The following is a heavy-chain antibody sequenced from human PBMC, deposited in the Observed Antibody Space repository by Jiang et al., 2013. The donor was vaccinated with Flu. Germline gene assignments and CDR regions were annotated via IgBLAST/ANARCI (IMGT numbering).Heavy chain of an antibody. CDR2: SWNSGSI. CDR3: AKGGAAGTIDYFDY. D-gene: IGHD6-13*01. Sequence: SWNSGSIGYADSVKGRFTISRDNAKNSLYLQMNSLRAEDTALYYCAKGGAAGTIDYFDYWGQGTLVTVSS. V-gene: IGHV3-9*01. J-gene: IGHJ4*02.